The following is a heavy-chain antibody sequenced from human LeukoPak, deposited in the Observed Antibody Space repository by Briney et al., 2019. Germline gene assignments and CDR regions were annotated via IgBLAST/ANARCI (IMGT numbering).Heavy chain of an antibody. CDR1: GGSISSGGYY. Sequence: SQTLSLTCTVSGGSISSGGYYWSWIRQHPGKGLEWIGYIYYSGSTYYNPSLKSRVTISVDTSKNQFSLKLSSVTAADTAVYYCARDSRSYYYGSGSYYGSGMDVWGQGTTATVSS. CDR3: ARDSRSYYYGSGSYYGSGMDV. D-gene: IGHD3-10*01. V-gene: IGHV4-31*03. J-gene: IGHJ6*02. CDR2: IYYSGST.